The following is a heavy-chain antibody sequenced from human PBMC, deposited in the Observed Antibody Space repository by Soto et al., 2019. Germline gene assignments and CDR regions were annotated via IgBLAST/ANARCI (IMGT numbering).Heavy chain of an antibody. V-gene: IGHV4-34*01. CDR1: GGSVRGYY. CDR2: INHSGTT. J-gene: IGHJ6*03. CDR3: ARGGEYQLLLRDYYYFNMDV. D-gene: IGHD2-2*01. Sequence: QVQLHQWGAGLLKPSETLSLTCAVHGGSVRGYYWTWIRQSPEKGLEWIGEINHSGTTNYSPSLKSRVTISGDTSKNQFSLILSSVTAADTAVYYCARGGEYQLLLRDYYYFNMDVWGTGTTVTVS.